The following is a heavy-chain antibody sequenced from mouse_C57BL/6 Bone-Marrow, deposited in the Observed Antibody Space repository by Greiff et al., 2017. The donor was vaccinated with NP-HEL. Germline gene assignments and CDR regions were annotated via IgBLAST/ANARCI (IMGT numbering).Heavy chain of an antibody. J-gene: IGHJ2*01. CDR2: INYDGSST. D-gene: IGHD1-1*01. CDR3: ARDHYGSSYSYFDY. CDR1: GFTFSDYY. V-gene: IGHV5-16*01. Sequence: EVQLVESEGGLVQPGSSMKLSCTASGFTFSDYYMAWVRQVPEKGLEWVANINYDGSSTYYLDSLKSRFIISRDNAKNILYLQMSSLKSEDTATYYCARDHYGSSYSYFDYWGQGTTLTVSS.